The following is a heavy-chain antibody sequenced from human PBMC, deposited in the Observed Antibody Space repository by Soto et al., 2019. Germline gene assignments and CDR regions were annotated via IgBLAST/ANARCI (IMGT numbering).Heavy chain of an antibody. CDR1: GGTFSSYA. D-gene: IGHD3-22*01. CDR3: ATDSSGYYFGFDYYYGMDV. V-gene: IGHV1-18*01. J-gene: IGHJ6*02. CDR2: IIPIFGNT. Sequence: ASVKVSCKASGGTFSSYAIGWVRQAPGQGLEWMGGIIPIFGNTNYAQKLQGRVTMTTDTSTSTAYMELRSLRSDDTAVYYCATDSSGYYFGFDYYYGMDVWGQGTTVTVSS.